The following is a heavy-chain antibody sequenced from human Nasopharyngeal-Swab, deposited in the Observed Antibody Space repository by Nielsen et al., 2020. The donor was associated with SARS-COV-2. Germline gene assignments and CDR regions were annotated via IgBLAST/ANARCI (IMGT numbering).Heavy chain of an antibody. CDR3: AKLGGNSDGSYFDY. CDR2: ISYDGSNK. V-gene: IGHV3-30*18. Sequence: GALSLSCAGSGFTFSSCGMHWVRQAPGKGLEWVAVISYDGSNKYYADSVKGRFTISRDNSKNTLYLQMNSLRAEDTAVYYCAKLGGNSDGSYFDYWGQGTLVTVSS. CDR1: GFTFSSCG. D-gene: IGHD4-23*01. J-gene: IGHJ4*02.